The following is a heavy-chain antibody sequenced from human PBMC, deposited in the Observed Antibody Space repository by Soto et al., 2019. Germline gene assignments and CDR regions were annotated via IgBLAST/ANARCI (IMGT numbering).Heavy chain of an antibody. CDR3: AREEGKYYYDSSGYYDA. J-gene: IGHJ5*02. D-gene: IGHD3-22*01. CDR1: GGSISSYY. V-gene: IGHV4-59*01. Sequence: SETLSLTCTVSGGSISSYYWSWIRQPPGKGLEWIGYIYYSGSTNYNPSLKSRVTISVDTSKNQFSLKLSSVTAADTAVYYCAREEGKYYYDSSGYYDAWGQGTLVTV. CDR2: IYYSGST.